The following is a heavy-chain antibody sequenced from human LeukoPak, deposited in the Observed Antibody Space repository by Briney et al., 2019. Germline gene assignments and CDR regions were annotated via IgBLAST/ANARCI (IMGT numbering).Heavy chain of an antibody. CDR2: ISGSGGST. V-gene: IGHV3-23*01. CDR1: GFTFSSYA. D-gene: IGHD6-19*01. CDR3: AKSYSSGPDAFDI. Sequence: PGGSLRLSCAASGFTFSSYAMNWVRQAPGKGLEWVSGISGSGGSTYYADSVKGRFTISRDNSKNTLYLQINSLRAEDMAAYYCAKSYSSGPDAFDIWGQGTMVTVSS. J-gene: IGHJ3*02.